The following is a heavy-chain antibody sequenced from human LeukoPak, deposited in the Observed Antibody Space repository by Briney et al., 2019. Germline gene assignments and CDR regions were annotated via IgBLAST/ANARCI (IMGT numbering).Heavy chain of an antibody. V-gene: IGHV3-30*19. CDR2: ISYDGSNK. CDR3: AREGSSSFGY. Sequence: PGGSLRLSCAASDFTFSNYGMHWVRQAPGKGLEWVAVISYDGSNKYYADSVKGRFTISRDNSKNTLYLQMNSLRAEDTAVYYCAREGSSSFGYWGQGTLVTVSS. J-gene: IGHJ4*02. CDR1: DFTFSNYG. D-gene: IGHD6-13*01.